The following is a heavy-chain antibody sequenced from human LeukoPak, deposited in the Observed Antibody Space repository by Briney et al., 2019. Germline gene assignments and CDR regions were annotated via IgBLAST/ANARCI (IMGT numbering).Heavy chain of an antibody. CDR1: GYTFTGFY. CDR3: ARDRGYNWNGTSSDY. Sequence: WASVKASCKASGYTFTGFYLHWVRQAPGQGLEWMGWINPDSGGTNYAQKLQGRVTMTTDTSTSTAYMELRSLRSDDTAVYYCARDRGYNWNGTSSDYWGQGTLVTVSS. D-gene: IGHD1-20*01. V-gene: IGHV1-2*02. J-gene: IGHJ4*02. CDR2: INPDSGGT.